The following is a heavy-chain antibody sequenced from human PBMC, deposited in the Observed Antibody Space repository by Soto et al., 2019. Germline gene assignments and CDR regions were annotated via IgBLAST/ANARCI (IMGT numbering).Heavy chain of an antibody. J-gene: IGHJ4*02. D-gene: IGHD3-10*01. CDR1: GFTFSSYG. CDR2: IWYDGSNK. CDR3: ARDGITMVRAAAPLDY. V-gene: IGHV3-33*01. Sequence: QVQLVESGGGVVQPGRSLRLSCAASGFTFSSYGMHWVRQAPGKGLEWVAVIWYDGSNKYYADSVKGRFTISRDNSKNTLYLQMNSLRAEDTAVYYCARDGITMVRAAAPLDYWGQGTLVTVSS.